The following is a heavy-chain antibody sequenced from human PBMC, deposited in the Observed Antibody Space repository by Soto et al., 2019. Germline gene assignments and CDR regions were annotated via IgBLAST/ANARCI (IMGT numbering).Heavy chain of an antibody. CDR1: GFTFSSYA. V-gene: IGHV3-30-3*01. J-gene: IGHJ4*02. Sequence: PGGSLRLSCAASGFTFSSYAMHWVRQAPGKGLEWVAVISYDGSNKYYADSVKGRFTISRDNSKNTLYLQMNSLRAEDTAVHYCARSQRGYSGYTDYWGQGTLVTVSS. CDR2: ISYDGSNK. D-gene: IGHD5-12*01. CDR3: ARSQRGYSGYTDY.